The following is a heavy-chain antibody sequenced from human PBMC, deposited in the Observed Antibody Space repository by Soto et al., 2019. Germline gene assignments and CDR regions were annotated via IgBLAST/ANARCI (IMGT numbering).Heavy chain of an antibody. V-gene: IGHV3-23*01. Sequence: GGSLRLSCAASGFTFSSYAMSWVRQAPGKGLEWVSAISGSGGSTYYADSVKGRFTISRDNSKNTLYLQMNSLRAEDTAVYYFAKDHLTEYYDSSGYYYDYWGQGTLVTVSS. CDR3: AKDHLTEYYDSSGYYYDY. D-gene: IGHD3-22*01. CDR2: ISGSGGST. CDR1: GFTFSSYA. J-gene: IGHJ4*02.